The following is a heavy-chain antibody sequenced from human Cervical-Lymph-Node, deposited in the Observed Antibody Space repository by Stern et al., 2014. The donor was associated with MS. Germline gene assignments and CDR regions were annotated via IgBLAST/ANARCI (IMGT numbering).Heavy chain of an antibody. CDR3: ARSPSLQIRNDY. CDR1: GFIVSDNY. Sequence: VQLVQSGGALIQPGGSLKLSCVASGFIVSDNYMSWVRQAPGNGLEWVSILNTGGSTYYADSVKGRFTISRDSSNNTLFLQMNDLRAEDTAVYYCARSPSLQIRNDYWGQGTLVTVSS. CDR2: LNTGGST. D-gene: IGHD3-3*01. V-gene: IGHV3-53*01. J-gene: IGHJ4*02.